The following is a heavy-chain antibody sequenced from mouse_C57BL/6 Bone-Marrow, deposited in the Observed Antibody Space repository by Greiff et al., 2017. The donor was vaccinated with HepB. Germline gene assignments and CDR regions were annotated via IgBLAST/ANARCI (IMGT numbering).Heavy chain of an antibody. CDR1: GYTFTSYW. J-gene: IGHJ1*03. V-gene: IGHV1-50*01. D-gene: IGHD1-1*01. CDR2: IDPSDSYT. Sequence: VQLQQSGAELVKPGASVKLSCKASGYTFTSYWMQWVKQRPGQGLEWIGEIDPSDSYTNYNQKFKGKATLTVDTSSSTAYMQLSSLTSEDSAVYYCAREDYYGSSCWYFDVWGTGTTVTVSS. CDR3: AREDYYGSSCWYFDV.